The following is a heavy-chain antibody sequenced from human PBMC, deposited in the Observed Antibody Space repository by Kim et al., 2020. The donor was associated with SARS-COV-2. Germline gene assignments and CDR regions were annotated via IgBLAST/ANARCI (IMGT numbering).Heavy chain of an antibody. V-gene: IGHV6-1*01. Sequence: SQTLSLTCAISADRVSSNSAAWNWIRPSPSRGLEWLGRTYYRSKWYNDYAVSVKSRITINPDTSKNQFSLQLNSVTPEDTAVYYCARESGYCSSTSCYRVGWFDPWGQGTLVTVSS. J-gene: IGHJ5*02. CDR3: ARESGYCSSTSCYRVGWFDP. CDR1: ADRVSSNSAA. CDR2: TYYRSKWYN. D-gene: IGHD2-2*03.